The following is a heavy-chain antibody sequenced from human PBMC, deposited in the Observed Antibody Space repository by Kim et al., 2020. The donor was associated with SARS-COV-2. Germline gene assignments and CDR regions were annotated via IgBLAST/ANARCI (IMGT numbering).Heavy chain of an antibody. V-gene: IGHV3-30*18. J-gene: IGHJ5*02. Sequence: GGSLRLSCAASGFTFSDYAMHWVRQAPGKGLEWVAVTSYDGLNKYYADSVKGRFTVSRDNSKNTLYLQMNSLRAEDTAVYFCTKAWRVIGYNWFDTWGQG. CDR1: GFTFSDYA. CDR3: TKAWRVIGYNWFDT. CDR2: TSYDGLNK. D-gene: IGHD2-21*01.